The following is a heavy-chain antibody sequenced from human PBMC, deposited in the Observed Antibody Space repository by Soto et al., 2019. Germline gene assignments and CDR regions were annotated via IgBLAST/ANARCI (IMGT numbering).Heavy chain of an antibody. CDR2: MHTSGST. CDR3: VRASMPKAHFDS. Sequence: QMQLQESGPGLVKPSETLSLTCTVSGGSIRGYYWSWIRQSAGMGLEWIGRMHTSGSTNYNPSLKSRITISVDMSKNQISLKLPSVTAADTAVYYCVRASMPKAHFDSLGQGTLVTVSS. D-gene: IGHD2-2*01. V-gene: IGHV4-4*07. J-gene: IGHJ4*02. CDR1: GGSIRGYY.